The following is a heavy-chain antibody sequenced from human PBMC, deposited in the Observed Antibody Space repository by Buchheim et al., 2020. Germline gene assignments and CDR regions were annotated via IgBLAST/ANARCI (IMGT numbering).Heavy chain of an antibody. Sequence: QVQLQQWGAGLLKPSETLSLTCAVYGGSFSGYYWSWIRQPPGKGLEWIGEINHSGSTNYNPSLKSQVTISVDTSKNQFSLKLSSVTAADTAVYYCARGTVDFTNDTMDYYDYMDVWGKGTT. CDR1: GGSFSGYY. CDR3: ARGTVDFTNDTMDYYDYMDV. D-gene: IGHD3-22*01. CDR2: INHSGST. V-gene: IGHV4-34*01. J-gene: IGHJ6*03.